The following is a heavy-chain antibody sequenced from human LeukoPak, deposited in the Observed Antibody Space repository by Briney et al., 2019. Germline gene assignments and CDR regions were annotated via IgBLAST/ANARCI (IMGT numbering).Heavy chain of an antibody. CDR1: GYTFTGSY. CDR3: ARSPHILTGENFDY. CDR2: INLNSGGT. Sequence: ASVKVSCKASGYTFTGSYMHWVRQAPGQGLEWMGWINLNSGGTNYAQKFQVRVTMTRDTSISTAYMELSRLRSDDTAVYYCARSPHILTGENFDYWGQGTLVTVSS. V-gene: IGHV1-2*02. D-gene: IGHD3-9*01. J-gene: IGHJ4*02.